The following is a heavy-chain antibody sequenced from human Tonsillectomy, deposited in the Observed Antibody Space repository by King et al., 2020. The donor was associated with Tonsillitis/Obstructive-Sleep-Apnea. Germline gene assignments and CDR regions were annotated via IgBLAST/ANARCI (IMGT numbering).Heavy chain of an antibody. CDR2: ISSTISTI. V-gene: IGHV3-48*02. Sequence: VQLVESGGGLVQPGGSLRLSCVDSGFTFSSYSMNRVRQSPGKGLEGVSSISSTISTIYYADSVKGRFTISRDNAKNSLYLQMNSLRDEDTAVYYCAREGPQIFDCWGQGTLVTVSS. J-gene: IGHJ4*02. CDR1: GFTFSSYS. CDR3: AREGPQIFDC.